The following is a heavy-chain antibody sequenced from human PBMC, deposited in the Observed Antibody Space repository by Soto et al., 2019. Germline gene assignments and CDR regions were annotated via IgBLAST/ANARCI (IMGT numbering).Heavy chain of an antibody. CDR1: GFTFSSYS. V-gene: IGHV3-21*01. D-gene: IGHD6-13*01. Sequence: GGSLRLSCAASGFTFSSYSMNWVRQAPGKGLEWVSSISSSSSYIYYADSVKGRFTISRDNAKNSLYLQMNSLRAEDTAVYYCARVGPARAPIAAAGTHIRTRTYYYMDVWGKGTTVTVSS. J-gene: IGHJ6*03. CDR3: ARVGPARAPIAAAGTHIRTRTYYYMDV. CDR2: ISSSSSYI.